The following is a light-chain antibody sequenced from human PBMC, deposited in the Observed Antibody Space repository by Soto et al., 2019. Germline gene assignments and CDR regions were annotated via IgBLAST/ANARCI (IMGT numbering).Light chain of an antibody. V-gene: IGLV2-14*01. CDR3: SSYTNSGTLV. CDR2: DVD. Sequence: QSALTQPASVSGSPGQSITISCTGTSGDVGGYHYVSWYQQHPGKVPKLLIYDVDNRPSGVSNRFSGSKSGSTASLTISGLQADDEADYYCSSYTNSGTLVFGGGTKLTVL. J-gene: IGLJ2*01. CDR1: SGDVGGYHY.